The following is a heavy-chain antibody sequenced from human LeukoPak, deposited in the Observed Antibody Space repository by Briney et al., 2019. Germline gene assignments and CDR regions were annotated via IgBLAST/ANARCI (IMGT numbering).Heavy chain of an antibody. V-gene: IGHV3-33*01. CDR1: GFTFSSYG. CDR2: IWYDGSNK. Sequence: WKSLRLSGAASGFTFSSYGMHWVRQAPGKGLEWVAVIWYDGSNKYYADSVKGRFTISRDNSKNTLYLQMISLRAEDTAVYYCARDIENRRGAGTTFDSWGQGTLVTVSS. D-gene: IGHD2/OR15-2a*01. J-gene: IGHJ4*02. CDR3: ARDIENRRGAGTTFDS.